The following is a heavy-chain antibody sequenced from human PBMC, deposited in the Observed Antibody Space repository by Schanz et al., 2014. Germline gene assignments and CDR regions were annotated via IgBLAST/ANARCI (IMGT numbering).Heavy chain of an antibody. J-gene: IGHJ6*02. CDR3: AKALKPYIASRNGLDV. CDR1: RFAFSNCG. V-gene: IGHV3-30*02. Sequence: QAQLVESGGGVVQPGGSLRLSCAASRFAFSNCGMHWVRQAPGKGLEWVAFIRYDASNEYYADSVKGRFTISRDNSKNTLDLQMNSLRPDDTAVYYCAKALKPYIASRNGLDVWGHGTTVTVSS. D-gene: IGHD3-16*01. CDR2: IRYDASNE.